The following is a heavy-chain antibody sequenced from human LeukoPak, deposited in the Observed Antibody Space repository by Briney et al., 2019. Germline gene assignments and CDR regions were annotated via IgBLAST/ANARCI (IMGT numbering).Heavy chain of an antibody. Sequence: PAASVKVSCKASGFTFTSYGISWVRQAPGQGLEWMGWISPYNGNTNYAPKLQGRLTMTTDTSTSTAYMELRGLRSDDTAVYYCVRDRQCGYWGQGTLVTVSS. V-gene: IGHV1-18*01. J-gene: IGHJ4*02. CDR2: ISPYNGNT. CDR1: GFTFTSYG. D-gene: IGHD2-21*01. CDR3: VRDRQCGY.